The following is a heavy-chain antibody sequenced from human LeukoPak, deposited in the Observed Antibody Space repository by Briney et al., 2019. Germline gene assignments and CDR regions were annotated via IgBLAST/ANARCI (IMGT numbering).Heavy chain of an antibody. V-gene: IGHV3-30*04. Sequence: PGGSLRLSCAASGFTFSSYAMHWVRQAPGKGLEWVAVISYDGSNKYYADSVKGRFTISRDNSKNTLYLQMNSLRAEDTAVYYCARDDGGNPLWYFDYWGQGTLVTVSS. CDR3: ARDDGGNPLWYFDY. J-gene: IGHJ4*02. D-gene: IGHD4-23*01. CDR1: GFTFSSYA. CDR2: ISYDGSNK.